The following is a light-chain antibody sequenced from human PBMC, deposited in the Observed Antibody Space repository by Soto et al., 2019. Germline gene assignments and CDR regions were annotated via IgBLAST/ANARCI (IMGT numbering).Light chain of an antibody. Sequence: DIQMTQSPSTLSASVGDRVTITCRASQSISSWLAWYQQKPGKAPKLLIYDASSLESGVPSRFSGSGSGTEFTLTISILQHDDFATYYCQQYNSYSWTFGQGTKVEIK. J-gene: IGKJ1*01. V-gene: IGKV1-5*01. CDR3: QQYNSYSWT. CDR2: DAS. CDR1: QSISSW.